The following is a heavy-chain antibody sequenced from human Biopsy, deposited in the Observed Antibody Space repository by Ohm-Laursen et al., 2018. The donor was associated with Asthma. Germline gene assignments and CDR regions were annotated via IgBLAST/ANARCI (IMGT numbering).Heavy chain of an antibody. CDR2: ISYDGSNK. V-gene: IGHV3-30*03. CDR1: GFTFSSYS. J-gene: IGHJ4*02. D-gene: IGHD6-19*01. CDR3: AREGIAVAHFDY. Sequence: SLRLSCAASGFTFSSYSMNWVRQAPGKGLEWVAVISYDGSNKYYAGSVKGRFTISRDNSKNTLYLQMNSLRAEDTAVYYCAREGIAVAHFDYWGQGTLVTVSS.